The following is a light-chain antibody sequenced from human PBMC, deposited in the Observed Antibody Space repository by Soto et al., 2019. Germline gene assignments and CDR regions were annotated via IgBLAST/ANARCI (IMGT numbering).Light chain of an antibody. V-gene: IGKV1-5*03. CDR2: KAS. J-gene: IGKJ1*01. Sequence: DIQMTQFPSTLSASVGDRVTITCRASQSISTRLAWYQQKPGKAPKLLIYKASSLESGVPSRFSGSGSGTEFTLTISSLQPDDFATYYCQQYNNSFGQGTKVEI. CDR1: QSISTR. CDR3: QQYNNS.